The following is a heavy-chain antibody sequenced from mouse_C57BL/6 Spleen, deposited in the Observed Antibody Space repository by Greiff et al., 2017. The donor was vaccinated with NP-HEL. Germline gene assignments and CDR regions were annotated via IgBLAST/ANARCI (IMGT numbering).Heavy chain of an antibody. CDR2: IYPGSGNT. J-gene: IGHJ4*01. V-gene: IGHV1-76*01. CDR1: GYTFTDYY. Sequence: VQLQESGAELVRPGASVKLSCKASGYTFTDYYINWVKQRPGQGLEWIARIYPGSGNTYYNEKFKGKATLTAEKSSSTAYMQLSSLTSEDSAVYFCAREGANYDYDGYAMDYWGQGTSVTVSS. D-gene: IGHD2-4*01. CDR3: AREGANYDYDGYAMDY.